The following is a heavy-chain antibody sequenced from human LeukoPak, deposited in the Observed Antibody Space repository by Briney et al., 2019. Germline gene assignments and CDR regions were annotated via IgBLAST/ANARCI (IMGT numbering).Heavy chain of an antibody. V-gene: IGHV3-23*01. CDR3: AKRGVVIRVVLVGFHKEAYYFES. Sequence: GGSLRLSCAVSGITLSNYGMSWVRQAPGKGLEWVAGISDSGGSTKYADSVKGRFTISRDNPKNTLFLQMNSLRAEDTAVYFCAKRGVVIRVVLVGFHKEAYYFESWGQGALVTVS. J-gene: IGHJ4*02. CDR1: GITLSNYG. CDR2: ISDSGGST. D-gene: IGHD3/OR15-3a*01.